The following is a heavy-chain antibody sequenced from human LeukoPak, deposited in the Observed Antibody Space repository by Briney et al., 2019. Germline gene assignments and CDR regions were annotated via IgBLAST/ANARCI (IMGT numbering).Heavy chain of an antibody. CDR2: ISSSSSTI. V-gene: IGHV3-48*04. CDR3: ARDDRRYNSSWYSLVGVFDY. J-gene: IGHJ4*02. D-gene: IGHD6-13*01. Sequence: GGSLRLSCAASGVTFSSYSMNWVRQAPGKGLEWVSYISSSSSTIYYADSVKGRFTISRDNAKNSLYLQMNSLRAEDTAVYYCARDDRRYNSSWYSLVGVFDYWGQGTLVTVSS. CDR1: GVTFSSYS.